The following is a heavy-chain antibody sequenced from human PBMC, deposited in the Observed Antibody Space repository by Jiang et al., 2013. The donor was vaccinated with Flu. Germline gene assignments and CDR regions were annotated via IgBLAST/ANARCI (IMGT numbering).Heavy chain of an antibody. Sequence: KPSQTLSLTCTVSGGSISSGGYYWSWIRQHPGKGLEWIGYIYYSGSTYYNPSLKSLVTISVDTSKNQFSLKLSSVTAADTAVYYCARVPTGDLATYAFDIWGQGTMVTVSS. J-gene: IGHJ3*02. CDR1: GGSISSGGYY. D-gene: IGHD7-27*01. V-gene: IGHV4-31*01. CDR2: IYYSGST. CDR3: ARVPTGDLATYAFDI.